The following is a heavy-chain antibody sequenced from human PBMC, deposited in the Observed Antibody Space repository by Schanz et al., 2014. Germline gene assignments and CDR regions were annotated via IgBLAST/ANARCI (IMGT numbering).Heavy chain of an antibody. CDR1: GFSVGNKY. CDR2: IGVDGTTT. V-gene: IGHV3-66*01. CDR3: ARKMKLGVYGGRGHDSLDI. Sequence: EVQLVESGGGLVQPGGSLRLSCAASGFSVGNKYMNWVRQAPGKGLEWVSVIGVDGTTTYYADSVTGRFTISRDNAKNTLYLQMNTLRAEDTAVDYGARKMKLGVYGGRGHDSLDIWGQGTMVTVSS. D-gene: IGHD2-15*01. J-gene: IGHJ3*02.